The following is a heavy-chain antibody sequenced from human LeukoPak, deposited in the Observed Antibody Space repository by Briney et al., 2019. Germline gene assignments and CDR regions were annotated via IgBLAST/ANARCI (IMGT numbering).Heavy chain of an antibody. CDR3: ARDQGQYYDFWSGYYTSYYYYYMDV. D-gene: IGHD3-3*01. J-gene: IGHJ6*03. Sequence: ASVKVSCKASGYTFTGYYMHWVRQAPGQGLEWMGWINPNSGGTNYAQKFQGRVTMTRDTSISTAYMELSRLRSDDTAVYYCARDQGQYYDFWSGYYTSYYYYYMDVWGKGTTVTVSS. CDR2: INPNSGGT. CDR1: GYTFTGYY. V-gene: IGHV1-2*02.